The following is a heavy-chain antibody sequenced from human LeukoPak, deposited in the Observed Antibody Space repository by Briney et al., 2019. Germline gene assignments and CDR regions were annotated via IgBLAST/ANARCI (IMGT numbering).Heavy chain of an antibody. CDR2: FDPEDGET. D-gene: IGHD5-18*01. J-gene: IGHJ6*02. CDR3: ARDCELSGYSYGSSYYYYGMDV. V-gene: IGHV1-24*01. CDR1: GYTLTELS. Sequence: ASVKVSCKVSGYTLTELSMHWVRQAPGKGLEWMGGFDPEDGETIYAQKFQGRVTMTEDTSTDTAYMELRSLRSDDTAVYYCARDCELSGYSYGSSYYYYGMDVWGQGTTVTVSS.